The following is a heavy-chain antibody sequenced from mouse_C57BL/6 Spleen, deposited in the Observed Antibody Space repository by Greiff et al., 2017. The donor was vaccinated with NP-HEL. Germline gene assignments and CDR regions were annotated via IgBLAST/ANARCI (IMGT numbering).Heavy chain of an antibody. D-gene: IGHD2-4*01. J-gene: IGHJ3*01. CDR1: GFNIKDAY. CDR2: FDPENGDT. V-gene: IGHV14-4*01. Sequence: VHVKQSGAELVRPGASVKLSCTASGFNIKDAYMHWVKQRPEQGLEWIGWFDPENGDTEYASKFQGKATITSDTSSNTAYLQLSSLTSEDTAVYYCHYDAFAYWGHRTLVTVSA. CDR3: HYDAFAY.